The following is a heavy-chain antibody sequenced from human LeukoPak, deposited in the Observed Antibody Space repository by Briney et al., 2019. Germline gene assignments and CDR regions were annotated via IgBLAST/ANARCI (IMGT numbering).Heavy chain of an antibody. CDR3: ARDVKEVTIFGVVTYSDY. Sequence: GASVKVSCKASGYTFTSYGISWVRQAPGQGLEWMGWISAYNGNTSYAQKFQGRVTMTRDMSTSTVYMELSSLRSEDTAVYYCARDVKEVTIFGVVTYSDYWGQGTLVTVSS. V-gene: IGHV1-18*01. CDR1: GYTFTSYG. CDR2: ISAYNGNT. D-gene: IGHD3-3*01. J-gene: IGHJ4*02.